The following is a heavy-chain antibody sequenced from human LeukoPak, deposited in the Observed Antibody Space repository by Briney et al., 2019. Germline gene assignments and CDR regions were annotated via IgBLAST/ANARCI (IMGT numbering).Heavy chain of an antibody. J-gene: IGHJ6*03. CDR1: GFTFSSYE. CDR2: ISSSGSTI. V-gene: IGHV3-48*03. D-gene: IGHD3-10*01. CDR3: TMRGFRQSYYYYMDV. Sequence: GGSLRLSCAASGFTFSSYEMNWVRQAPGKGLEWVSYISSSGSTIYYADSVKRRFTISRDNAKNSLYLQMNSLRAEYVAVYYCTMRGFRQSYYYYMDVWGKGTTVTVSS.